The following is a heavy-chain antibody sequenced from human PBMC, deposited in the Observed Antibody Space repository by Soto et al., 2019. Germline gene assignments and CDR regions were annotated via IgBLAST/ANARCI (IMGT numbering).Heavy chain of an antibody. J-gene: IGHJ5*02. D-gene: IGHD3-16*01. CDR1: GFSLTTRGVG. CDR3: AHIPNYYQYDWFDP. CDR2: IYWDDDK. V-gene: IGHV2-5*02. Sequence: QITLKESGPTLVKPTQTLTLTCTFSGFSLTTRGVGVGWIRQPPGKALECLALIYWDDDKRYSPSLQSRLSTXXXTXKNQVVLTMTNVDPVDTATYYCAHIPNYYQYDWFDPWGQGTLVSVSS.